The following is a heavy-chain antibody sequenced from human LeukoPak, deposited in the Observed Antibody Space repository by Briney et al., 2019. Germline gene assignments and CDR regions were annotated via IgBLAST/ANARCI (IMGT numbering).Heavy chain of an antibody. CDR2: ISSSSSYI. Sequence: PGGSLRLSCAASGFTFSSYAMSWVRQAPGKGLEWVSSISSSSSYIYYADSVKGRFTISRDNAKNSLYLQMNSLRAEDTAVYYCTRNYSAALDYWGQGTLVTVSS. CDR3: TRNYSAALDY. V-gene: IGHV3-21*01. CDR1: GFTFSSYA. J-gene: IGHJ4*02. D-gene: IGHD2-21*01.